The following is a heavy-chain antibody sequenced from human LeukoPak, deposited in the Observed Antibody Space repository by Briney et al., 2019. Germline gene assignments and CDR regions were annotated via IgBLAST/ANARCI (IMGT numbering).Heavy chain of an antibody. J-gene: IGHJ4*02. CDR1: GFTVNSNY. D-gene: IGHD2-15*01. V-gene: IGHV3-53*05. CDR3: ARDLCSGGSCYSVPDY. CDR2: IYSGGDT. Sequence: PGGSLRLSCAASGFTVNSNYMSWARQAPGKGLEWVSVIYSGGDTYHADSVKGRFTISRDNSKNTLYLQMNSLRAEDTAVYYCARDLCSGGSCYSVPDYWGQGTLVTVSS.